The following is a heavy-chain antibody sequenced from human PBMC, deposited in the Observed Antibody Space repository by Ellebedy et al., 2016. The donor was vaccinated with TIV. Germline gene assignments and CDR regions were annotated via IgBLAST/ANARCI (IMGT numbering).Heavy chain of an antibody. Sequence: GESLKISCAASGFTVSSNYMSWVRQAPGKGLEWVSVIYSGGATSYADSVKGRFTISRDNSKNTLYLQMNSLRVEDTAVYYCAGKYIYGFDWGQGTLVTVSS. CDR1: GFTVSSNY. CDR2: IYSGGAT. D-gene: IGHD5-18*01. J-gene: IGHJ4*02. CDR3: AGKYIYGFD. V-gene: IGHV3-66*01.